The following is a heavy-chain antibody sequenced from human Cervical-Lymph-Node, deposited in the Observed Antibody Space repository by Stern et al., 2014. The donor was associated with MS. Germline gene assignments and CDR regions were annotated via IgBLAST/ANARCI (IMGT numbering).Heavy chain of an antibody. V-gene: IGHV2-26*01. Sequence: QVTLKESGPVLVKPTETLTLTCTVSGFSLSNARMGVSWIRQPPGKALEWLAKLFSNDEKSYSTSLKSRLTISKDTSKSQVVLTMTNMDPVDTATYYCARICSSSSWYRYNWFDPWGQGTLVTVSS. D-gene: IGHD6-13*01. J-gene: IGHJ5*02. CDR2: LFSNDEK. CDR3: ARICSSSSWYRYNWFDP. CDR1: GFSLSNARMG.